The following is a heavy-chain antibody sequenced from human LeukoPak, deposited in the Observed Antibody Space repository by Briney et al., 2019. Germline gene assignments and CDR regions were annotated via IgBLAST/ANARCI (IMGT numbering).Heavy chain of an antibody. CDR1: GFTFSDYY. CDR3: ARGFSGYSWYLDY. CDR2: ISFSGSTT. Sequence: PGGSLRLSCAASGFTFSDYYMIWIRQAPGKGLEWVSYISFSGSTTYYADSVKGRFTISRDNAKNSLYLQMNSLRAEHTAVYYCARGFSGYSWYLDYWGQGTLVTVSS. D-gene: IGHD5-12*01. J-gene: IGHJ4*02. V-gene: IGHV3-11*04.